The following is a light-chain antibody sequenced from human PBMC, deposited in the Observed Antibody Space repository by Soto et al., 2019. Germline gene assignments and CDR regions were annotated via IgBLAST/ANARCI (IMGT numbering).Light chain of an antibody. V-gene: IGKV3-20*01. Sequence: IVLTQSPATLSLSPGKRATLSCRASQNISSYLIWYQQKPGQAPRLVMYGASIRTSGIPDRFSGSGSGTDFTLTISRLEPEDFAVYYCQQYVRAPWTFGQGTKVDIK. CDR3: QQYVRAPWT. CDR2: GAS. CDR1: QNISSY. J-gene: IGKJ1*01.